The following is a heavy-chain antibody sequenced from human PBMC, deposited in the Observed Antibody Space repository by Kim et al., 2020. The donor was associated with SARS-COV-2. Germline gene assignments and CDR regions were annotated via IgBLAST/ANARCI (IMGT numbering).Heavy chain of an antibody. Sequence: SETLSLTCTVYGGSISSYYWSWIRQPPGKGLEWIGYIYYSGSTNYNPSLKSRVTISVDTSKNQFSLKLSSVTAADTAVYYCARRALGYCIGGSCYSGFDYWGQGTHGTVS. CDR2: IYYSGST. D-gene: IGHD2-15*01. V-gene: IGHV4-59*08. CDR3: ARRALGYCIGGSCYSGFDY. J-gene: IGHJ4*02. CDR1: GGSISSYY.